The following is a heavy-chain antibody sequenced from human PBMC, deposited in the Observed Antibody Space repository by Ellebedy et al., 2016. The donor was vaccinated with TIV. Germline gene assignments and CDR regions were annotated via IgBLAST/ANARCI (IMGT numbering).Heavy chain of an antibody. D-gene: IGHD3-3*01. Sequence: SVKVSXXASGGTFSSYAISWVRQAPGHGLEWMGGIIPIFGTANYAQKFQGRVTITADESTSTTYMELSSLRSEDTAVYYCARGHASGQYYYYGMDVWGQGTTVTVSS. J-gene: IGHJ6*02. CDR1: GGTFSSYA. CDR2: IIPIFGTA. CDR3: ARGHASGQYYYYGMDV. V-gene: IGHV1-69*13.